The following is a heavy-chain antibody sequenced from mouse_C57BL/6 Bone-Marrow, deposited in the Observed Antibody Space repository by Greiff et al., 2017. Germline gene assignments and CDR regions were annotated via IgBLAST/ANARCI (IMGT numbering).Heavy chain of an antibody. CDR1: GYTFTSYW. J-gene: IGHJ2*01. Sequence: VQLQQPGAELVKPGASVKLSCKASGYTFTSYWMHWVKQRPGRGLEWIGRIDPNSGGTKYNEKFKSKATLTVDKPSSTAYMQLSSLTSEDSAVYYCARERSGCYYGSRHFDYWGQGTTLTVSS. D-gene: IGHD1-1*01. V-gene: IGHV1-72*01. CDR3: ARERSGCYYGSRHFDY. CDR2: IDPNSGGT.